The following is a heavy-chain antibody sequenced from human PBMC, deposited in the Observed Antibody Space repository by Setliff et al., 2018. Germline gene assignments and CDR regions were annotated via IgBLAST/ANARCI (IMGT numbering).Heavy chain of an antibody. D-gene: IGHD5-12*01. V-gene: IGHV3-7*01. Sequence: PGGSLRLSCETSGFSFSTYWMSWVRQVPGKGLEWVATIKEDGSARYYVDSVKVRFTISKDNAKDSLFLQMNSLRAEDAAVYFCARLGPIKTHTQYDYWGQGTLVTVSS. CDR3: ARLGPIKTHTQYDY. J-gene: IGHJ4*02. CDR1: GFSFSTYW. CDR2: IKEDGSAR.